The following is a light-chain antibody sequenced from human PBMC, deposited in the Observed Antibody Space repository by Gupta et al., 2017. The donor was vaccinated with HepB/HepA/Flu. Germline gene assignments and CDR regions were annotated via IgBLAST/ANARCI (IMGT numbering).Light chain of an antibody. CDR3: ETWDSNTRV. Sequence: QPVLTQSSAASASLGSSAKPTCTLSSGQSSYIITWHQQQPGKAPRYLMNLDGGGNYNKGSGVPDRFSGSISGADRYLTISSLQSEDEADYYCETWDSNTRVFGGGTKLTV. CDR1: SGQSSYI. CDR2: LDGGGNY. J-gene: IGLJ3*02. V-gene: IGLV4-60*03.